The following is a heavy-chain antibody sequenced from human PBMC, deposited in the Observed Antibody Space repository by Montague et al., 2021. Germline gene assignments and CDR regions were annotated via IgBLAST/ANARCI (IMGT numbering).Heavy chain of an antibody. Sequence: SDTLSLTRTVSGGSISRSSYYWGWIRQPPGKGLEWIGSIYSSGSTYYNPSLKSRVTISADTSKNQFSLKLSSVTAADTAVYYCTRPGGYCTNDTCYFWFAPWGQGILVTVSS. V-gene: IGHV4-39*01. CDR3: TRPGGYCTNDTCYFWFAP. CDR2: IYSSGST. J-gene: IGHJ5*02. D-gene: IGHD2-8*01. CDR1: GGSISRSSYY.